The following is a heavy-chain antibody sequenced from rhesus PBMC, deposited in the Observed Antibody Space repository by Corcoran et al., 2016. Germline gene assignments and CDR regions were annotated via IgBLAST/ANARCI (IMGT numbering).Heavy chain of an antibody. CDR1: GSTFSSYG. D-gene: IGHD3-16*01. J-gene: IGHJ4*01. CDR2: YLSNSGGSP. Sequence: EVQLVESGGGLVQPGGSLSLSCAASGSTFSSYGMSWARQAPGKGLEWVSYLSNSGGSPYYADSVKGRFTISRDNSKNTLSLEMNSLRAEDTAVYYCAKVTIGYYFDYWGQGVLVTVSS. V-gene: IGHV3S5*01. CDR3: AKVTIGYYFDY.